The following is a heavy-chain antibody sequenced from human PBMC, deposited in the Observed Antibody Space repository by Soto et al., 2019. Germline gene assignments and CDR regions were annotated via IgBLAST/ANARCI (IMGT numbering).Heavy chain of an antibody. V-gene: IGHV3-23*01. CDR2: ISGSDGST. CDR1: GFTFSSYA. J-gene: IGHJ6*02. D-gene: IGHD5-18*01. Sequence: GSLRLSCAASGFTFSSYAMSWVRQAPGKGLEWVSVISGSDGSTYYADSVKGRFTISRDNSKNTLYLQMNSLRAEDTAVYYCAKGTYTIMVTNMDVWGQGTTVTVSS. CDR3: AKGTYTIMVTNMDV.